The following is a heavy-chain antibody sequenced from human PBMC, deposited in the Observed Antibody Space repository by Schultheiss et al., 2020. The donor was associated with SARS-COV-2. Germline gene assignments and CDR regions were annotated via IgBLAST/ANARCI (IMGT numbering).Heavy chain of an antibody. V-gene: IGHV1-18*04. CDR2: ISTYSDKI. J-gene: IGHJ6*02. D-gene: IGHD3-10*01. CDR1: GYTLTDYG. CDR3: ARESYWVGMVRGPEDYYGMDV. Sequence: ASVKVSCKASGYTLTDYGISWVRQAPGQGLEWMGWISTYSDKIIYAQQFQGRVTMTTDTSTTTAYMELRSLRSDDTAVYYCARESYWVGMVRGPEDYYGMDVWGQGTTVTVSS.